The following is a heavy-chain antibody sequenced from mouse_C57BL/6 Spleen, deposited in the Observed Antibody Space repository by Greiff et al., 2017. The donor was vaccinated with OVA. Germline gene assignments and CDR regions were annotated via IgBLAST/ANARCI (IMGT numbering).Heavy chain of an antibody. CDR2: IYPGSGST. J-gene: IGHJ3*01. Sequence: QVQLQQPGAELVKPGASVKMSCKASGYTFTSYWITWVKQRPGQGLEWIGDIYPGSGSTNYNEKFKSKATLTVDTASSTAYMQLSSLTSEDSAVYYCARGRYSSGYGWFAYWGQGTLVTVSA. D-gene: IGHD3-2*02. CDR3: ARGRYSSGYGWFAY. CDR1: GYTFTSYW. V-gene: IGHV1-55*01.